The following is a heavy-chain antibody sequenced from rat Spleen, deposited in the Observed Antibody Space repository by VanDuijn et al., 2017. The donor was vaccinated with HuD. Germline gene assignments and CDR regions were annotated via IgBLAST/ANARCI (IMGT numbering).Heavy chain of an antibody. V-gene: IGHV5-22*01. CDR1: GFTFDDYY. J-gene: IGHJ2*01. Sequence: EVQLVESGGGLVQPGRSLKLSCAASGFTFDDYYMAWVRQAPKKGLEWVATISYGDSSGGGGTYYPDSVKGRFTISRDNAKSTLYLQMNSLRSEDTATYYCARLGYTYYGYNYFDYWGQGVMVTVSS. CDR3: ARLGYTYYGYNYFDY. D-gene: IGHD1-9*01. CDR2: ISYGDSSGGGGT.